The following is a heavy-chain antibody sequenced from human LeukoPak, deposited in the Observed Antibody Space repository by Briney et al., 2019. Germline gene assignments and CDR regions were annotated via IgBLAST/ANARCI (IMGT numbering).Heavy chain of an antibody. J-gene: IGHJ4*02. D-gene: IGHD6-13*01. CDR2: IGGGGVDR. CDR1: GFTFTDFA. CDR3: AIYSSSWYSGSSVSS. Sequence: GGSLRLSCVASGFTFTDFAMNWVRQVPGKGPEWVSHIGGGGVDREYEESVKGRFTVSRDNSRNSLYLQMNSLRGEDTAIYYCAIYSSSWYSGSSVSSWGQGTLVTVSS. V-gene: IGHV3-23*01.